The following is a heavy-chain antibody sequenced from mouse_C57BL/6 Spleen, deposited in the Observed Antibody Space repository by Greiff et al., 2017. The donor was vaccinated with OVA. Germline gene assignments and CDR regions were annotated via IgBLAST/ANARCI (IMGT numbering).Heavy chain of an antibody. CDR1: GFTFSDYG. V-gene: IGHV5-17*01. CDR3: ARPGRSYGLDY. CDR2: ISSGSSTI. D-gene: IGHD1-1*01. J-gene: IGHJ2*01. Sequence: EVQVVESGGGLVKPGGSLKLSCAASGFTFSDYGMHWVRQAPEKGLEWVAYISSGSSTIYYADTVKGRFTISRDNAKNTLFLQMTSLSAEDTTMYYCARPGRSYGLDYWGQGATLTVSS.